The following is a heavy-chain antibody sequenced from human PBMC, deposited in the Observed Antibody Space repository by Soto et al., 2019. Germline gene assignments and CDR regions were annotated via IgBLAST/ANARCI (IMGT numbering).Heavy chain of an antibody. V-gene: IGHV1-69*13. CDR3: ARAIVGPTTTGWLDP. CDR1: GGTFSRYA. Sequence: GASVKVSCKASGGTFSRYAISWVRQAPGQGLEWMGGIIPIFGTANYAQGFQGRVTITADESTSTAYMELSSLRFEDTAVYYCARAIVGPTTTGWLDPWGQGTLVTVSS. D-gene: IGHD1-26*01. CDR2: IIPIFGTA. J-gene: IGHJ5*02.